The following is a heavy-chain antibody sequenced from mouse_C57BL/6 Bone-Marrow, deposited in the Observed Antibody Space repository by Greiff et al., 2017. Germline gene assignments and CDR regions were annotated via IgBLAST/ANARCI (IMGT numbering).Heavy chain of an antibody. J-gene: IGHJ4*01. V-gene: IGHV1-54*01. CDR3: ARSGSYYYGSSYYAMDY. CDR1: GYAFTNYL. D-gene: IGHD1-1*01. CDR2: INPGSGGT. Sequence: QVHVKQSGAELVRPGTSVKVSCKASGYAFTNYLIEWVKQRPGQGLEWIGVINPGSGGTNYNEKFKGKATLTADKSSSTAYMQLSSLTSEDSAVYFCARSGSYYYGSSYYAMDYWGQGTSVTVSS.